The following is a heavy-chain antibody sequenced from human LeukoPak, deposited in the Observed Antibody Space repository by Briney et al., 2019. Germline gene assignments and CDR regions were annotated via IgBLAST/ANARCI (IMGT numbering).Heavy chain of an antibody. CDR3: ARGVGAPTVLDP. J-gene: IGHJ5*02. D-gene: IGHD1-26*01. CDR1: GYTFTSYD. CDR2: MNPNSGNT. Sequence: ASVKVSCKASGYTFTSYDINWGRQATGQGLEWMGWMNPNSGNTGYAQKFQGRVTMTRNTSISTAYMELSSLRSEDTAVYYCARGVGAPTVLDPWGQGTLVTVSS. V-gene: IGHV1-8*01.